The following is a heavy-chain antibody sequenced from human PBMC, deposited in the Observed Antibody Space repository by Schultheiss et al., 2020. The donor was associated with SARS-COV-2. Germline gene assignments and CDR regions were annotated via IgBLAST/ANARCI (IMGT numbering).Heavy chain of an antibody. V-gene: IGHV4-59*10. J-gene: IGHJ4*02. D-gene: IGHD6-19*01. CDR3: ARAVSGGEGGWYPYYFDY. CDR2: IYTSGST. CDR1: GGSFSGYY. Sequence: SETLSLTCAVYGGSFSGYYWSWIRQPAGKGLEWIGRIYTSGSTNYNPSLKSRVTISVDTSKNQFSLKLSSVTAADTAVYYCARAVSGGEGGWYPYYFDYWGQGTLVTVSS.